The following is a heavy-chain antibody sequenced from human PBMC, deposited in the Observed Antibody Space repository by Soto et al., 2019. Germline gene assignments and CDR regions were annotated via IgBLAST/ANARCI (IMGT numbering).Heavy chain of an antibody. V-gene: IGHV3-23*01. J-gene: IGHJ4*02. CDR1: GFTFSSYA. CDR2: ISGSGGST. CDR3: AKENRWELWSASYYFDY. D-gene: IGHD1-26*01. Sequence: GGSLRLSCAASGFTFSSYAMSWVRQAPGKGLEWVSAISGSGGSTYYADSVKGRFTISRDNSKNTLYLQMNSLRAEDTAVYYCAKENRWELWSASYYFDYWGQGTLVTVSS.